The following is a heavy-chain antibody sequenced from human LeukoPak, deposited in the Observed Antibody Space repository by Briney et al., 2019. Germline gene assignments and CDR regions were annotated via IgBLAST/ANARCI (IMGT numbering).Heavy chain of an antibody. D-gene: IGHD3-3*01. CDR1: GFTFSSFA. J-gene: IGHJ4*02. CDR2: ISYDGSNK. V-gene: IGHV3-30-3*01. Sequence: GGSLRLSCAASGFTFSSFAMHWVRQAPGKGLEWVAVISYDGSNKYYADSVKGRFTISRDNSKNTLYLQMNSLRAEDTAVYYCARSLPSYDFWSGYYMDYFDYWGQGTLVTVSS. CDR3: ARSLPSYDFWSGYYMDYFDY.